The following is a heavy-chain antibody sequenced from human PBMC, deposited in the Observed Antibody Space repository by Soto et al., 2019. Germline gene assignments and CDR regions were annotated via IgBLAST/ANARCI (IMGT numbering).Heavy chain of an antibody. D-gene: IGHD6-19*01. CDR1: GFTFSTYS. V-gene: IGHV3-48*02. CDR2: ISSSSTTI. CDR3: SSSRTSSVAVAGYAFDI. J-gene: IGHJ3*02. Sequence: GGSLRLSCAASGFTFSTYSMNWVRQAPGKGMEWVSYISSSSTTIYYADSVKGLYTISRDSAKSSLYLQMISLRDEDTAVYYFSSSRTSSVAVAGYAFDIWGQGTMVTVSS.